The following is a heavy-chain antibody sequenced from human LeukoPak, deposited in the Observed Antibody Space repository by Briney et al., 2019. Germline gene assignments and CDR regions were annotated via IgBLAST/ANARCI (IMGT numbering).Heavy chain of an antibody. D-gene: IGHD2-15*01. CDR1: GGSISSSYW. J-gene: IGHJ3*02. Sequence: PSETLSLTCAVSGGSISSSYWWSWVRQPPGKGLEWIGEVYHSGSTNYSPSLKSRVTLSVDKSKNQFSLKLNSVTAADTAVYYCARSRREYCSGGSCWGRDAFDIWGQGTMVTVSS. V-gene: IGHV4-4*02. CDR2: VYHSGST. CDR3: ARSRREYCSGGSCWGRDAFDI.